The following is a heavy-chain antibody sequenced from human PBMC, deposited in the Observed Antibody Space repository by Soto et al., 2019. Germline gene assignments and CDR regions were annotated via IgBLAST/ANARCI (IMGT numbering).Heavy chain of an antibody. CDR2: INSDGITT. CDR3: AKVKGGSGARGDPLDL. Sequence: EVQLVESGGGPVQAEGSLRLSCAASGLTLSNYWMQWVRQGPGKGLVWVAHINSDGITTKYAESVKGRFTISRDDAKNMLYLQMNSLRHDDTAVYYCAKVKGGSGARGDPLDLWGQGILVTVSS. J-gene: IGHJ5*02. D-gene: IGHD2-15*01. V-gene: IGHV3-74*03. CDR1: GLTLSNYW.